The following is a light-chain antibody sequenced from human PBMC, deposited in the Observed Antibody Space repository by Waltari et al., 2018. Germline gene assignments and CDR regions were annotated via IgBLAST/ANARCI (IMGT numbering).Light chain of an antibody. CDR3: KAWDDRTVV. J-gene: IGLJ2*01. CDR1: KLQTRY. V-gene: IGLV3-1*01. CDR2: EDQ. Sequence: SYELTPPPSVSVSPGQTASITCPGDKLQTRYVCWYQHKSGQAPVLVRDEDQKQPSRIPDRFSGSNSGNTATLTISGTRPMEVAEYYGKAWDDRTVVFGGGTKLTVL.